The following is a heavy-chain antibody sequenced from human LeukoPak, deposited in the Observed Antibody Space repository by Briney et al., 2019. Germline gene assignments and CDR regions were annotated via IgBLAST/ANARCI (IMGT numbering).Heavy chain of an antibody. V-gene: IGHV1-2*02. CDR1: GYTFTGYY. Sequence: GASVKASCKASGYTFTGYYMHWVRQAPGQGLEWMGWINPNSGGTNYAQKFQGRVTMTRDTSISTAYMELSRLRSDDTAVYYCARRYYDFWSGQIDYYYYYMDVWGKGTTVTVSS. CDR2: INPNSGGT. D-gene: IGHD3-3*01. J-gene: IGHJ6*03. CDR3: ARRYYDFWSGQIDYYYYYMDV.